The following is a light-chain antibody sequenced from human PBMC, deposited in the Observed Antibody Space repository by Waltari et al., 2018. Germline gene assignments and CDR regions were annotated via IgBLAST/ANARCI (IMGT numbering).Light chain of an antibody. CDR1: QAISNH. J-gene: IGKJ4*01. CDR2: DAT. CDR3: QQYDNLAS. V-gene: IGKV1-33*01. Sequence: DIQMTQSPSSLSASVGDRVTITCQASQAISNHLNWYQHKPGKAPELLIFDATNLETGVPSRFRGSGSGTDLTLTIPSLQPEDFATYYCQQYDNLASFGGGTKVEIK.